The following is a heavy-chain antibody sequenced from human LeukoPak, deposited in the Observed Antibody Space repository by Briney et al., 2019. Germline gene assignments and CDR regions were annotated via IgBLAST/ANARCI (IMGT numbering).Heavy chain of an antibody. CDR2: INPSGGST. J-gene: IGHJ3*02. Sequence: ASVKVSCKASGYTFTSYYMHWVRQAPGQGLEWMGIINPSGGSTSYAQKFQGRVTMTRDTSTSTVYMELSSLRSEDTAVYCCARGMNSGSYFKGKDAFDIWGQGTMVTVSS. D-gene: IGHD1-26*01. CDR1: GYTFTSYY. CDR3: ARGMNSGSYFKGKDAFDI. V-gene: IGHV1-46*01.